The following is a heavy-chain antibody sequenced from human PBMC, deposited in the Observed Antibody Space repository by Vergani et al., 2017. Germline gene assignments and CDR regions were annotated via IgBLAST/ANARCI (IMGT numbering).Heavy chain of an antibody. CDR2: INHSGST. CDR3: ARGRYCSSTSCYSGGWFDP. Sequence: QVQLQQWGAGLLKPSETLSLTCAVYGGSFSGYYWSWIRQPPGKGLEWIGEINHSGSTNYNPSLKSRVTISVDTSKNQFSLKLSSVTAADTAVYYCARGRYCSSTSCYSGGWFDPWGQGTLVTVSS. J-gene: IGHJ5*02. CDR1: GGSFSGYY. V-gene: IGHV4-34*01. D-gene: IGHD2-2*02.